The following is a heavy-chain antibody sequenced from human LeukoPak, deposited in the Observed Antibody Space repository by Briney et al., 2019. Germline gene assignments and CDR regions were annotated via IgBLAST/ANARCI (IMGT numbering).Heavy chain of an antibody. V-gene: IGHV4-4*09. J-gene: IGHJ3*02. CDR1: GGSVNSYY. Sequence: SETLSLTCSVSGGSVNSYYWSWIRQPPGKGLEWIGYIYTTGRTYYNPSLKSRLTISVDTYKNQFSLKLSSVTAADTAVYYCAKILGSGVWYDIWGQGTMVTVSS. D-gene: IGHD6-13*01. CDR2: IYTTGRT. CDR3: AKILGSGVWYDI.